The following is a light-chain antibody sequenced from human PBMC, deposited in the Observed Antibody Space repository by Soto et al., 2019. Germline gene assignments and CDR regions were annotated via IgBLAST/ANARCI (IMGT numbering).Light chain of an antibody. V-gene: IGKV1-5*01. CDR1: QSFSTW. CDR2: HAS. CDR3: QQYNSYPYT. J-gene: IGKJ2*01. Sequence: IQMTQSPSTLSASVGDRVTITCRASQSFSTWLAWYQQKSGKAPKLRIYHASTFENGVPSSFSGSGSGPLFTLTISSLQPDDCAPYYCQQYNSYPYTFGQGTKLEIK.